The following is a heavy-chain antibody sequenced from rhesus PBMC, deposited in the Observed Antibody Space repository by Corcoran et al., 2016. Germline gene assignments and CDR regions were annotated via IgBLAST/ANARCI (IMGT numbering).Heavy chain of an antibody. CDR2: IGGSSGNT. Sequence: QERLQESGPGLVKPSETLSLTCAVSGGSIRGYFWSGFRQPPGKGLEGIGYIGGSSGNTYSNASLKSRVTVSTDTSKNQFSLKLNSVTAADTAVYFCARNGGFNSLHVWGRGILVTVSS. V-gene: IGHV4-165*02. J-gene: IGHJ5-2*02. CDR3: ARNGGFNSLHV. CDR1: GGSIRGYF.